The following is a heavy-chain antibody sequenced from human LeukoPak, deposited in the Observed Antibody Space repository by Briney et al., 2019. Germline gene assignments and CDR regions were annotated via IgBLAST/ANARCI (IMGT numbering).Heavy chain of an antibody. CDR1: GGSISSSSYY. V-gene: IGHV4-39*01. J-gene: IGHJ4*02. CDR2: IYYSGST. Sequence: SETLSLTCSVSGGSISSSSYYWGWNRQPPGKGLEWIGSIYYSGSTYYNPSLKSRVTISVDTSKNQLSLKLSSVTAADTAVYYCARFSTVTTSYWGQGTLVTVSS. CDR3: ARFSTVTTSY. D-gene: IGHD4-17*01.